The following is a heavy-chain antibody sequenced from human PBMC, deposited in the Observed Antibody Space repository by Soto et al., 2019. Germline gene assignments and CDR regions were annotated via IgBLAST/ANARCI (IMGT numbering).Heavy chain of an antibody. CDR1: GWSFSGYF. Sequence: SESLSLTCSVSGWSFSGYFWTWIRQAPGKGLEWIGEITHSGGTNYNSSLKSRVMISVDTSKKQFSLILSSVTAADTAVYYCARDRQFYHFWSGYENEGPDGLDVWGQGTTVTVSS. D-gene: IGHD3-3*02. J-gene: IGHJ6*02. CDR2: ITHSGGT. V-gene: IGHV4-34*01. CDR3: ARDRQFYHFWSGYENEGPDGLDV.